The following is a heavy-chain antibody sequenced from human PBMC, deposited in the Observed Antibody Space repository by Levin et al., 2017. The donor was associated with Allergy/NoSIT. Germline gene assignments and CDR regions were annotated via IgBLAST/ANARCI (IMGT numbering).Heavy chain of an antibody. D-gene: IGHD6-13*01. J-gene: IGHJ3*02. CDR3: ARVGNAGTSAFDI. CDR1: GYTFTSYY. Sequence: ASVKVSCKASGYTFTSYYMHWVRQAPGQGLECMGIINPSSGSTTYAQKFQGRVTMTRDTSTSTVYMELSSLRSEDTAVYYCARVGNAGTSAFDIWGQGTMVTVSS. V-gene: IGHV1-46*01. CDR2: INPSSGST.